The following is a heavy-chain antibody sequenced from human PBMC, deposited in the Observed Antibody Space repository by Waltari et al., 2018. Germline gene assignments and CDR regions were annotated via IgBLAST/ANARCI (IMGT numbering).Heavy chain of an antibody. J-gene: IGHJ4*02. CDR3: VRDHWGPDY. V-gene: IGHV3-7*01. CDR1: GFTFTDYW. CDR2: IHKDGSEK. Sequence: EVHLVESGGGLVQPGGSLRLYCAASGFTFTDYWMSWVRQAPGKGPEWVANIHKDGSEKNYVAYVKGRFTISRDNAKDSVYLQMNSLRADDTAMYYCVRDHWGPDYWGQGTLVTVSS. D-gene: IGHD7-27*01.